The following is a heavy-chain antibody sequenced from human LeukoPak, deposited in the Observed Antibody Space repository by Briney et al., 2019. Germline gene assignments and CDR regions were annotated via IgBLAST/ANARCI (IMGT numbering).Heavy chain of an antibody. D-gene: IGHD3-16*01. CDR3: AKDRRYGGVTIYAFDI. Sequence: PGGSLRLSCAASGFTFSNYWMHWVRQAPGRGLEWVSAISGSGGSTYYADSVKGRFTISRDNSKNTLYLQMNSLRAEDTAVYYCAKDRRYGGVTIYAFDIWGQGTMVTVSS. CDR2: ISGSGGST. J-gene: IGHJ3*02. CDR1: GFTFSNYW. V-gene: IGHV3-23*01.